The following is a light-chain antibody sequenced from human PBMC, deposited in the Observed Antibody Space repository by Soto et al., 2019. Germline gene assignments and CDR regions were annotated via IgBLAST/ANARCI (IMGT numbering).Light chain of an antibody. CDR1: SNDVGAFDY. Sequence: QSVLAQHASVSASPGQSISLSCTGTSNDVGAFDYVSWYQQHPGKAPKLIIFEVFNRPSGVSTRFSGSKSGSTASLTISGLQAEDEADYFCSSYTTNNAHVFGGGTKVTVL. CDR2: EVF. V-gene: IGLV2-14*01. CDR3: SSYTTNNAHV. J-gene: IGLJ2*01.